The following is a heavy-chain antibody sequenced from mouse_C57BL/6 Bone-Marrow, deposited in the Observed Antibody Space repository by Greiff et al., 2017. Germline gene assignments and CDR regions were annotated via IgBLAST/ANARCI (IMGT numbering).Heavy chain of an antibody. CDR1: GYTFTSYW. CDR3: ARDYYGSSYWLAY. Sequence: VQLQQPGAELVKPGASVKLSCKASGYTFTSYWMHWVKQRPGRGLEWIGRIDPNSGGTKYNEKFKSKATLTVDKPSSTAYMQLSSLTAEYSAVFYCARDYYGSSYWLAYWGQGTLVTVSA. V-gene: IGHV1-72*01. CDR2: IDPNSGGT. D-gene: IGHD1-1*01. J-gene: IGHJ3*01.